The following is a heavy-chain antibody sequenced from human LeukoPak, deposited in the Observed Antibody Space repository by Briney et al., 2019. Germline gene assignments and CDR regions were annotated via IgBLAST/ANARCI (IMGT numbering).Heavy chain of an antibody. CDR1: GGSLSSYY. CDR2: IYTSGST. V-gene: IGHV4-4*07. D-gene: IGHD6-13*01. J-gene: IGHJ4*02. CDR3: ARLIAAAGTRGDY. Sequence: SETLSLTCSVSGGSLSSYYWNWIRQPAGKGLEWIGHIYTSGSTNYNPALKSRVSMSLDTSKNQFSLKLSSVTAADTAVYYCARLIAAAGTRGDYWGQGTLVTVSS.